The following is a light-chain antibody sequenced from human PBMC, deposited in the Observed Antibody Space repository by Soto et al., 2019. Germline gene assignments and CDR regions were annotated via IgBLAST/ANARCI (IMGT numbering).Light chain of an antibody. CDR2: DNN. V-gene: IGLV1-44*01. Sequence: QSALTQPPSASGTPGQRVTISCSGSSSNIGTNTVNWYQQLPGTAPKLLMYDNNQRPSGVPDRLSGSKSGTSASLAISGLQSEDEADYYCAAWDDSLNGVVFGGGTKVTVL. CDR1: SSNIGTNT. CDR3: AAWDDSLNGVV. J-gene: IGLJ2*01.